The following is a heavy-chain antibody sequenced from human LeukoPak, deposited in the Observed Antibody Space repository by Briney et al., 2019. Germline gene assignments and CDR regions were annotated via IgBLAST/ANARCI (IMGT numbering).Heavy chain of an antibody. CDR3: AKDACVGDCNYHFDY. CDR1: GFTFSSHA. Sequence: GGSLRLSCAASGFTFSSHAMSRVRQAPGKGLEWVSTISGSGGSTYYANSVKGRFTISRDNSKNTLYLQMNSLRDEDSAVYYCAKDACVGDCNYHFDYWGQGTLVPVSS. CDR2: ISGSGGST. D-gene: IGHD2-21*02. J-gene: IGHJ4*02. V-gene: IGHV3-23*01.